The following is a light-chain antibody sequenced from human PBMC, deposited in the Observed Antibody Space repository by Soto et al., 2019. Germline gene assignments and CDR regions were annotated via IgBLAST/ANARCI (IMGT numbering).Light chain of an antibody. CDR3: QQYHNWPPQYT. CDR1: QSVASN. J-gene: IGKJ2*01. Sequence: EIGMTQSPASLSVSPGGGVTLSCRARQSVASNVGWYQQKPGQGPRLLIHGASTRAVGVPARFSGSGSGTDFTLTISSLQSEDFAVYYCQQYHNWPPQYTFGQGTKLQIK. CDR2: GAS. V-gene: IGKV3-15*01.